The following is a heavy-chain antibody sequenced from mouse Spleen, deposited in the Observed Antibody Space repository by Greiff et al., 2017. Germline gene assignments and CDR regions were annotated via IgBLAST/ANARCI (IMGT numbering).Heavy chain of an antibody. Sequence: VKLRQPGAELVKPGASVKLSCKASGYTFTSYWMQWVKQRPGQGLEWIGEIDPSDSYTNYNQKFKGKATLTVDTSSSTAYMQLSSLTSEDSAVYYCARPRQLGLAWFAYWGQGTLVTVSA. CDR2: IDPSDSYT. J-gene: IGHJ3*01. CDR1: GYTFTSYW. V-gene: IGHV1-50*01. D-gene: IGHD3-2*01. CDR3: ARPRQLGLAWFAY.